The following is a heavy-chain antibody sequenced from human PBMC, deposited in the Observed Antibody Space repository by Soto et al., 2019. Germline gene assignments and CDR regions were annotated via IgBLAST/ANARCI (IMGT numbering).Heavy chain of an antibody. D-gene: IGHD3-22*01. CDR2: IYYSGRT. CDR1: GGSISSGGYY. Sequence: QVQLQESGPGLVKPSQTLSLTCTVSGGSISSGGYYWSWIRQHPGKGLEWIGYIYYSGRTYYTPSLKRRVPISVDTGKNQFSLKLSSVTAADTAVYYCARDAYYYDSSGYYLLHYFDYWGQGTLVTVSS. V-gene: IGHV4-31*03. CDR3: ARDAYYYDSSGYYLLHYFDY. J-gene: IGHJ4*02.